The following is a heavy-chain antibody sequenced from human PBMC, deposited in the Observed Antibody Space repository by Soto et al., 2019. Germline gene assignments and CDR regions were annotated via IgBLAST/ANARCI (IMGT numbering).Heavy chain of an antibody. CDR2: IKGDGGEI. D-gene: IGHD5-12*01. CDR1: GFTFSRYW. V-gene: IGHV3-7*01. Sequence: PGGSLRLSCAAAGFTFSRYWMSWVRQAPGKGLELVANIKGDGGEIYYVDSVKGRFTISRDNAKNSLYLQMNSLRAEDTAVYYCARADSGYAHGYYYYGMDVWGQGTTVTVSS. J-gene: IGHJ6*02. CDR3: ARADSGYAHGYYYYGMDV.